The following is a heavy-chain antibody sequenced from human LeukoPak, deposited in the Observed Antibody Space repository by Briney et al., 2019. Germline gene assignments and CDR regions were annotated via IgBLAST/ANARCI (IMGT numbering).Heavy chain of an antibody. D-gene: IGHD3-22*01. CDR1: GGSFSGYY. J-gene: IGHJ4*02. CDR2: INHSGST. CDR3: ARGGYYDSSGYYYRSFDY. Sequence: SETLSLTCAVYGGSFSGYYWSWIRQPPGKGLEWIGEINHSGSTNYNPSLKSRVTISVDTSKNQFSLKLSSVTAVDTAVYYCARGGYYDSSGYYYRSFDYWGQGTLVTVSS. V-gene: IGHV4-34*01.